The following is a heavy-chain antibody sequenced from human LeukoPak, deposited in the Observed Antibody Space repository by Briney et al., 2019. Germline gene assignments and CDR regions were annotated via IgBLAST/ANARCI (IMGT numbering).Heavy chain of an antibody. D-gene: IGHD4-17*01. J-gene: IGHJ6*03. V-gene: IGHV3-53*01. CDR1: EFTVTSNY. CDR3: ARETMAATGYYYYMDV. CDR2: IYSGGST. Sequence: GGSLRLSCTASEFTVTSNYLSWVRQAPGRGLEWVSVIYSGGSTYYAYSVKSRFTISRDTSKNTFSLKLNTLTAEDTAADYCARETMAATGYYYYMDVWGKGTTVTVSS.